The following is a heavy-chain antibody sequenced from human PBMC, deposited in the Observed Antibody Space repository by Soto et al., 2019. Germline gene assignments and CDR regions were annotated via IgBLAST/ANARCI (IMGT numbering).Heavy chain of an antibody. CDR2: INPYNGNT. D-gene: IGHD1-26*01. J-gene: IGHJ5*02. CDR3: ARDPVGGNWFDP. CDR1: GYPFTRYG. V-gene: IGHV1-18*01. Sequence: QVQLVKSGAELKKPGASVKVSCKASGYPFTRYGISWVRQAPGQGLEWMGWINPYNGNTNYAQKLQGRVTMTTNTSTSTAYMELRSLRSDDTAVYYCARDPVGGNWFDPWGQGTLFTFSS.